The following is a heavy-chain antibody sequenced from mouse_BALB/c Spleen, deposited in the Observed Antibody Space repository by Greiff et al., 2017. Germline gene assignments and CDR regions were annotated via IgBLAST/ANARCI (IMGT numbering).Heavy chain of an antibody. CDR1: GFTFSDYY. V-gene: IGHV5-4*02. Sequence: EVQLQQSGGGLVKPGGSLKLSCAASGFTFSDYYMYWVRQTPEKRLEWVATISDGGSYTYYPDSVKGRFTISRDNAKNNLYLQMSSLKSEDTAMYYCARDDHFDYWGQGTTLTVSS. J-gene: IGHJ2*01. CDR3: ARDDHFDY. CDR2: ISDGGSYT.